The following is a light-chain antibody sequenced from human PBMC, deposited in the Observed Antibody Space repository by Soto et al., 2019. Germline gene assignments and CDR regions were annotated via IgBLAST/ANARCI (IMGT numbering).Light chain of an antibody. J-gene: IGKJ5*01. V-gene: IGKV3-11*01. CDR2: DAF. Sequence: EIVSTQSPATLSLSPGERATLSCRASQSVSSYLAWYQQKPGQAPRLLIYDAFKRATGIAARFSGSGSGTDFTLTISSLEPEDFAVYYCQHRSNWTLTFGQGTRLEIK. CDR3: QHRSNWTLT. CDR1: QSVSSY.